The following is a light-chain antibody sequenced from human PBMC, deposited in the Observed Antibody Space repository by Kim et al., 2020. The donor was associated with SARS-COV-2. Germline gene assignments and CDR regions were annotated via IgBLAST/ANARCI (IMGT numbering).Light chain of an antibody. Sequence: QSALTQPASVSGSPGQSITISCTGTSSNVGGFNFVSWSQHHPGTAPKLIIYGVSNRPSGVSNRFSGSNYGNPASLTIAGLQTEDEADYYCSSYTRSNIWVFGGGTQLTVL. V-gene: IGLV2-14*01. CDR1: SSNVGGFNF. CDR3: SSYTRSNIWV. J-gene: IGLJ3*02. CDR2: GVS.